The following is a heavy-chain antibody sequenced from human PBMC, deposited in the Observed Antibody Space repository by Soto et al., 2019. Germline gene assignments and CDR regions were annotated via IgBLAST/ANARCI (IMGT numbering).Heavy chain of an antibody. D-gene: IGHD1-26*01. CDR2: ISGDGSDT. Sequence: RGSLRLSCEASGLSFSSHAMTLVRQAPGKGLDWVSGISGDGSDTYYSDSVKGRYTISRDNSKNTLYLQMNSLRAEDTAVYFCARVVGSTALVGIDSWGRGALVTVSS. V-gene: IGHV3-23*01. CDR1: GLSFSSHA. CDR3: ARVVGSTALVGIDS. J-gene: IGHJ4*02.